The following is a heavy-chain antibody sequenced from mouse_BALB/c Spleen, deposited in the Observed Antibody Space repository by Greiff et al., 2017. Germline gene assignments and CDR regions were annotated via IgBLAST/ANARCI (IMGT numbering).Heavy chain of an antibody. D-gene: IGHD2-1*01. J-gene: IGHJ2*01. CDR2: IRNKANGYTT. Sequence: EVKLVESGGGLVQPGGSLRLSCATSGFTFTAYYMSWVRQPPGKALEWLGFIRNKANGYTTEYSASVKGRFTISRDNSQSILYLQMNTLRAEDSATYYCARAYGNYAYYFDYWGQGTTLTVSS. CDR1: GFTFTAYY. V-gene: IGHV7-3*02. CDR3: ARAYGNYAYYFDY.